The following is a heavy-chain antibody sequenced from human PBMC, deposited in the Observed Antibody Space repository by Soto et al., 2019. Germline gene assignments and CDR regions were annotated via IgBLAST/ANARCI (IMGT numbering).Heavy chain of an antibody. D-gene: IGHD3-10*01. J-gene: IGHJ5*02. CDR3: AGVRGVNWFDP. Sequence: SETLSLTSTVSGGSISSGGYYWSWIRQHPGKGLEWIGYIYYSGSTYYNPSLKSRVTISVDTSKNQFSLKLSSVTAADTAVYYCAGVRGVNWFDPWGQGTLVTVSS. CDR2: IYYSGST. CDR1: GGSISSGGYY. V-gene: IGHV4-31*03.